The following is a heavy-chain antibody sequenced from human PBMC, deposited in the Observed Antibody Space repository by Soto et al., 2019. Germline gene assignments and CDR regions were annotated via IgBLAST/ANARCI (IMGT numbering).Heavy chain of an antibody. CDR1: GGSISSGGYY. V-gene: IGHV4-31*03. J-gene: IGHJ5*02. Sequence: QVQLQESGPGLVKPSQTLSLTCTVSGGSISSGGYYWRWIRPHPGKGLEWIGYIYYSGSTYYNPSLKSRVTISVDTSKNQFSLKLSSVTAADTAVYYCAGGGRYNWFDPWGQGTLVTVSS. CDR2: IYYSGST. CDR3: AGGGRYNWFDP.